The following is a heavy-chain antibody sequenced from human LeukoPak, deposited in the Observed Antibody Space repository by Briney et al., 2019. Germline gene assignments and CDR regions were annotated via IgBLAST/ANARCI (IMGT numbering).Heavy chain of an antibody. CDR2: IYHSGST. J-gene: IGHJ3*02. V-gene: IGHV4-38-2*02. D-gene: IGHD3-10*01. CDR1: GYSISSGYY. CDR3: ARDGPELLWFGESPYDAFDI. Sequence: KPSETLSLTCTVSGYSISSGYYWGWIRQPPGKGLEWIGSIYHSGSTYYNPSLKSRVTISVDTSKNQFSLKLSSVTAADTAVYYCARDGPELLWFGESPYDAFDIWGQGTMVTVSS.